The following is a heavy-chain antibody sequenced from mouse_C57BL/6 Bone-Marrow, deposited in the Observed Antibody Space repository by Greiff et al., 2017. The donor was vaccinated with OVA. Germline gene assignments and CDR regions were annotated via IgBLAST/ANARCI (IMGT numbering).Heavy chain of an antibody. Sequence: VKLQESGAELARPGASVKMSCKASGYTFTSYTMHWVKQRPGQGLEWIGYINPSSGYTKYNQKFKDKATLTADKSSSTAYMQLSSLTSEDSAVYYCARDGSSYVPAWFAYWGQGTLVTVSA. D-gene: IGHD1-1*01. V-gene: IGHV1-4*01. CDR1: GYTFTSYT. J-gene: IGHJ3*01. CDR3: ARDGSSYVPAWFAY. CDR2: INPSSGYT.